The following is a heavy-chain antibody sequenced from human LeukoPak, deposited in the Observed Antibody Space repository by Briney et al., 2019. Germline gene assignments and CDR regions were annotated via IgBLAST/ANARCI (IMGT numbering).Heavy chain of an antibody. Sequence: SETLSLTCTVSGASISGHYWSWIRQPPGKGLEWIGYIYYSGSTDYNPSLKSRGTISVDTSKNQFSLKLSSVTAADMAVYYCATDFYSRFDAWGQGILVTVSS. CDR2: IYYSGST. CDR3: ATDFYSRFDA. V-gene: IGHV4-59*11. J-gene: IGHJ5*02. CDR1: GASISGHY. D-gene: IGHD2-21*01.